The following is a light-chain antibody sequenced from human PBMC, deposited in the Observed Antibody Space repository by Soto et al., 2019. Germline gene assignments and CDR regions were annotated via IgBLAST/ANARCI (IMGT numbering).Light chain of an antibody. Sequence: ESVLTQAPGTLSVSPGERATLSCRASQSVSSSYLAWYQQKPGQAPRLLIYGASSRATDIPDRFSGSGSGTDFTLTISRLEPEDFAVYYCQQYGSSPAITFGQGTRLEL. CDR3: QQYGSSPAIT. CDR2: GAS. CDR1: QSVSSSY. J-gene: IGKJ5*01. V-gene: IGKV3-20*01.